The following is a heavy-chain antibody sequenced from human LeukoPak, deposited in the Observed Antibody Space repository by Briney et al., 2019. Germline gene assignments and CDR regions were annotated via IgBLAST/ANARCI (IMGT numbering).Heavy chain of an antibody. D-gene: IGHD1-26*01. CDR3: AKDTRWELLAYFDY. V-gene: IGHV3-9*01. CDR2: ISWNSGSI. CDR1: GFTFSSYA. J-gene: IGHJ4*02. Sequence: GGSLRLSCAASGFTFSSYAMSWVRQAPGKGLEWVSGISWNSGSIGYADSVKGRFTISRDNAKNSLYLQMNSLRAEDTALYYCAKDTRWELLAYFDYWGQGTLVTVSS.